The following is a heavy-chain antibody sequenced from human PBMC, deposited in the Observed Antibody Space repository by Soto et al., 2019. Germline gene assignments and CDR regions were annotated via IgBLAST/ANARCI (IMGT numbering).Heavy chain of an antibody. D-gene: IGHD6-19*01. J-gene: IGHJ4*02. V-gene: IGHV3-30-3*01. CDR3: ASDGYSSGWYGMDY. Sequence: GGSLRLSCAASGFTFSAYAMHWVRQAPGKGLEWVAVTSNDGSNKYYADPVKGRFTISRDNSKNTPYLQMNSLRAEGTAVYYCASDGYSSGWYGMDYWGQGTLVTVSS. CDR1: GFTFSAYA. CDR2: TSNDGSNK.